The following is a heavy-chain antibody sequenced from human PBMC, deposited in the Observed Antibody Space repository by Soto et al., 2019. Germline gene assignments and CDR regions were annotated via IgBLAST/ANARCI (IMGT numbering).Heavy chain of an antibody. Sequence: GGSLGLSCGGSGFTFWDYAMTWVRRAPGKGLEWVSSISGTTGKTYYADSVRGRFTISRDNSRNMLLLQMNSLTGEDTAEYYCAKGDSLYDYCVGRWGRGVQVTVSS. CDR3: AKGDSLYDYCVGR. D-gene: IGHD3-16*01. V-gene: IGHV3-23*01. J-gene: IGHJ4*02. CDR1: GFTFWDYA. CDR2: ISGTTGKT.